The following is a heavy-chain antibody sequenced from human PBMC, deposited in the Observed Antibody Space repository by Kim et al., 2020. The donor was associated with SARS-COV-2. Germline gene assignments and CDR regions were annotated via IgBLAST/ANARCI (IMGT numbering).Heavy chain of an antibody. J-gene: IGHJ6*02. V-gene: IGHV3-53*01. CDR2: IYSCGST. CDR1: GFTVRSNY. D-gene: IGHD4-4*01. Sequence: GGSLRLSCAASGFTVRSNYMSWVRQAPGKGLEWVSVIYSCGSTYYADSVKGRFTISRDNSKNTLYLQMNSLRAEDTAVYYCARGSTVIHYYYGMDVWGQGTTVTVSS. CDR3: ARGSTVIHYYYGMDV.